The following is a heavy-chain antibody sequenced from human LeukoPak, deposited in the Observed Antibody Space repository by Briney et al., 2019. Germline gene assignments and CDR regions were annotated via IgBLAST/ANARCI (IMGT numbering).Heavy chain of an antibody. V-gene: IGHV3-48*01. CDR3: ARRFDS. J-gene: IGHJ4*02. Sequence: EGSLRLSCAASGFSFTAYSMNWVRQAPGRGLEWISYIGPGGDIYYADSVTGRFTVSRDIAKNSLYLQMNGLRVEDTAVYYCARRFDSWGQGTLVTDSS. CDR1: GFSFTAYS. CDR2: IGPGGDI.